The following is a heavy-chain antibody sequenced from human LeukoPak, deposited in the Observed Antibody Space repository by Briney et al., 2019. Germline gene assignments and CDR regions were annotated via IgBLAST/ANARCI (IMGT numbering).Heavy chain of an antibody. CDR3: ARYGSGSYSDSYGMDV. CDR2: MNPNSGNT. J-gene: IGHJ6*02. Sequence: ASVKVSCKASGYTFTSYDINWVRQATGQGLEWMGWMNPNSGNTGYAQKFQGRVTMTRNTSISTACMELSSLRSEDTAVYYCARYGSGSYSDSYGMDVWGQGTTVTVSS. V-gene: IGHV1-8*01. CDR1: GYTFTSYD. D-gene: IGHD3-10*01.